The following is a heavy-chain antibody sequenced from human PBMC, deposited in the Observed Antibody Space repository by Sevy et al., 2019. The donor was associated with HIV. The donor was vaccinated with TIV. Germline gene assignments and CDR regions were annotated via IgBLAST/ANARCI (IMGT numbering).Heavy chain of an antibody. D-gene: IGHD3-10*02. V-gene: IGHV3-49*03. CDR1: GFTFGDYA. CDR2: IRTKAYGGTT. Sequence: GGSLRLSCTASGFTFGDYAMNWFRQAPGKGLEWVGFIRTKAYGGTTEYAASVKGRFTISRDDSKSIAYLQMNSLKTVDTAVYYCTRGRYTYVPFDYWGQGTLVTVSS. J-gene: IGHJ4*02. CDR3: TRGRYTYVPFDY.